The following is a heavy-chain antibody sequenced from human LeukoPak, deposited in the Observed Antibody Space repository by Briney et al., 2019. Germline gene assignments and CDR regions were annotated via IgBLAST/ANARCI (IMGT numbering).Heavy chain of an antibody. D-gene: IGHD6-13*01. CDR3: ARVRRFRQQLVQDWFDP. J-gene: IGHJ5*02. V-gene: IGHV1-2*02. CDR2: ISPNSGGT. CDR1: GYTFTGYY. Sequence: ASVKVSCKASGYTFTGYYMHWVRQAPGQGLEWMGWISPNSGGTNYAQKFQGRVTMTRDTSISTAYMELSRLRSDDTAVYYCARVRRFRQQLVQDWFDPWGQGTLVTVSS.